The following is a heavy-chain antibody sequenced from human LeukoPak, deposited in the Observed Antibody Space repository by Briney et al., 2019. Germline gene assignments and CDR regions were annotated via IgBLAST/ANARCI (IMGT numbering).Heavy chain of an antibody. CDR2: IYPGDSDT. D-gene: IGHD2-15*01. Sequence: GESLKISCQGSGFDFTTYWIGWVRQMPGKGLEWMGIIYPGDSDTRYSPSFQGQVTISADKSISTAYLQWSSLKASDTAMYYCARVRYCSGGSCRYFDYWGQGTLVTVSS. V-gene: IGHV5-51*01. J-gene: IGHJ4*02. CDR3: ARVRYCSGGSCRYFDY. CDR1: GFDFTTYW.